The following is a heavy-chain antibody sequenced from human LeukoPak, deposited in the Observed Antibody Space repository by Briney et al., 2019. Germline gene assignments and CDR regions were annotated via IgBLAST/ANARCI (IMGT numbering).Heavy chain of an antibody. CDR1: GYTFTSYG. J-gene: IGHJ4*02. D-gene: IGHD6-19*01. CDR3: ARDGLAVAGTDDVYFDY. Sequence: ASVKVSCKASGYTFTSYGISWVRQAPGQGLEWMGWISAYNGNTNYAQKLQGRVTITTDTSTSTAYMELRSLRSDDTAVYYCARDGLAVAGTDDVYFDYWGQGTLVTVSS. CDR2: ISAYNGNT. V-gene: IGHV1-18*01.